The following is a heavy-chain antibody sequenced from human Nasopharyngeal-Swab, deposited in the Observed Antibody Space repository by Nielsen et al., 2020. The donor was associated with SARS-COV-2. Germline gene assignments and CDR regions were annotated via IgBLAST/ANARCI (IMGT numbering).Heavy chain of an antibody. D-gene: IGHD1-26*01. J-gene: IGHJ3*02. Sequence: GGSLRLSCAASGFTFSSYAMSWVRQEPGKGLEWVSAISGSGGSTYYADSVKGRFTISRDNAKNTLYLQMNSLRAEDTAVYYCARVSGSYRWAFDIWGQGTMVTVSS. V-gene: IGHV3-23*01. CDR2: ISGSGGST. CDR3: ARVSGSYRWAFDI. CDR1: GFTFSSYA.